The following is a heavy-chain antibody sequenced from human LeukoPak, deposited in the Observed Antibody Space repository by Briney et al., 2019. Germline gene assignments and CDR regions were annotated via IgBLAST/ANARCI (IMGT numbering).Heavy chain of an antibody. Sequence: GGSLRLSCAASGFAFSSCGMHWVRQAPGKGLEWVTFIRYDGSIRYYADSVKGRFTISRDNSKNTLYLQMNSLKAEDTAVYYCAKIANTGATDYWGQGTLVTVSS. V-gene: IGHV3-30*02. CDR2: IRYDGSIR. CDR3: AKIANTGATDY. CDR1: GFAFSSCG. D-gene: IGHD2-8*02. J-gene: IGHJ4*02.